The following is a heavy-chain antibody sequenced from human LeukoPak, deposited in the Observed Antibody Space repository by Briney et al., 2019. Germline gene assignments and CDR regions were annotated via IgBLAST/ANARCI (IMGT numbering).Heavy chain of an antibody. CDR3: ARDSGYRAYWYFDL. V-gene: IGHV4-31*03. CDR2: IYYSGST. CDR1: GGSISSGGYC. J-gene: IGHJ2*01. D-gene: IGHD3-10*01. Sequence: PSETLSLTCSVSGGSISSGGYCWSWIRQHPGKGLEWIGYIYYSGSTYYNPSLKSRVTISVDTSKNQFSLKLNSVTAADTAVYYCARDSGYRAYWYFDLWGRGTLVTVSS.